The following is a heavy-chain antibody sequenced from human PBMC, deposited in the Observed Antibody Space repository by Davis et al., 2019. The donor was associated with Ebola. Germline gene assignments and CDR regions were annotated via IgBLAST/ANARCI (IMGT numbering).Heavy chain of an antibody. D-gene: IGHD6-13*01. CDR3: ARDTTVAGGGQNY. J-gene: IGHJ4*02. CDR1: GFTFSTYW. Sequence: GASLKISCAASGFTFSTYWMSWVRQAPGKGPEWVANIKEDGSDKYYVDSVKGRFTISRENAKNSLYLQMSSLRVEDTAVYYCARDTTVAGGGQNYWGQGTLVTVSS. CDR2: IKEDGSDK. V-gene: IGHV3-7*01.